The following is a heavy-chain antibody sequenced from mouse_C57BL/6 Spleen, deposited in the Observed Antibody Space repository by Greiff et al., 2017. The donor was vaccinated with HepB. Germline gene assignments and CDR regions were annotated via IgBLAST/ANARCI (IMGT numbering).Heavy chain of an antibody. CDR2: ISSGSSTI. CDR3: ARPYDGDAMDY. CDR1: GFTFSDYG. V-gene: IGHV5-17*01. J-gene: IGHJ4*01. Sequence: EVQLVESGGGLVKPGGSLKLSCAASGFTFSDYGMHWVRQAPEKGLEWVAYISSGSSTIYYADTVKGRFTISRDNAKNTLFLQMTSLRSEDTAMYYCARPYDGDAMDYWGQGTSVTVSS. D-gene: IGHD2-12*01.